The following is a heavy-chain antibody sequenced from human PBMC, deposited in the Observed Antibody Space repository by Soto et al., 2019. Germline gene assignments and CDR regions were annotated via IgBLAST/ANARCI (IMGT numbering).Heavy chain of an antibody. CDR3: ASDLVGASDSYGLDV. Sequence: GGSLRLSXAASGFTFSNYGMHWVRQAPGKGLERVAIIWHDGNNKYYADSVRGRFIISRDNSKNRLYLQMNSLRAEDTAVYYCASDLVGASDSYGLDVWGQGTPVTVSS. J-gene: IGHJ6*02. D-gene: IGHD1-26*01. CDR2: IWHDGNNK. CDR1: GFTFSNYG. V-gene: IGHV3-33*01.